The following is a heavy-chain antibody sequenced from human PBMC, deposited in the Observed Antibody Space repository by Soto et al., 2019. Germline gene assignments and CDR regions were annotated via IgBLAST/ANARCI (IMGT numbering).Heavy chain of an antibody. Sequence: QVQLVESGGGVVQPGRSLRLSCAASGFTFNNYAMHWVRQAPGKGLEWVALISYDGSNKYYADSVNGRFTISRDKSKNTLYLQMNSRRAEDTAVYYCARDPLLGTAMVLWYFDLWGRGTLVTVSS. CDR3: ARDPLLGTAMVLWYFDL. V-gene: IGHV3-30-3*01. CDR1: GFTFNNYA. D-gene: IGHD5-18*01. J-gene: IGHJ2*01. CDR2: ISYDGSNK.